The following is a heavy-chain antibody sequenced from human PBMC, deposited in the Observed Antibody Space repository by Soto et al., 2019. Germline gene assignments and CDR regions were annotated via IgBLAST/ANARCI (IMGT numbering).Heavy chain of an antibody. D-gene: IGHD3-9*01. CDR3: ARDHLPQYYDVLTGYFLDAFDI. CDR2: IYYSGNT. V-gene: IGHV4-31*03. Sequence: QVQLQESGPGLVKPSQTLSLTCTVSGASISSGGYYWSWIRQHPGKGLEWIGYIYYSGNTYSNPSLKSRVTISIDTSKNQFCLELSAVTAADTAVYYCARDHLPQYYDVLTGYFLDAFDIWGQGTLVTVSS. J-gene: IGHJ3*02. CDR1: GASISSGGYY.